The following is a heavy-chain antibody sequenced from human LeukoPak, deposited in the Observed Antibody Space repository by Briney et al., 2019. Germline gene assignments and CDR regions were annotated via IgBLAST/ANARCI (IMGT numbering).Heavy chain of an antibody. J-gene: IGHJ4*02. CDR1: GYTFTNFY. CDR3: ARDYGIAVAGAKGY. V-gene: IGHV1-18*04. D-gene: IGHD6-19*01. CDR2: ISAYNGNT. Sequence: ASVKGSCKASGYTFTNFYMHWVRQAPGQGLEWMGWISAYNGNTNYAQKLQGRVTMTTDTSTSTAYMELRSLRSDDTAVYYCARDYGIAVAGAKGYWGQGTLVTVSS.